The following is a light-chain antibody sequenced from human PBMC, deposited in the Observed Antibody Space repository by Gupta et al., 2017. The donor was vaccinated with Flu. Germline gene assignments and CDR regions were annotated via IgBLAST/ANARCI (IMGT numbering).Light chain of an antibody. CDR2: ENN. V-gene: IGLV1-51*02. Sequence: QSVFAQPPSVSAAPGQTFTISCSGSSSNIGNHYVSWYQQLPGKAPKLLIDENNKRPSGIPDRFAGSKSGTSATLSITGLQTGDEADYYCVTWDSSLNPVVFGGGTKLTVL. J-gene: IGLJ2*01. CDR1: SSNIGNHY. CDR3: VTWDSSLNPVV.